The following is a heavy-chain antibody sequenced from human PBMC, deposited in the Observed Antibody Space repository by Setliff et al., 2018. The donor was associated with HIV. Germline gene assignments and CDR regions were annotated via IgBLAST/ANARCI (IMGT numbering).Heavy chain of an antibody. CDR2: ISPEGNKK. J-gene: IGHJ5*02. CDR1: GFTFSDFW. Sequence: GGSLRLSCAASGFTFSDFWMYWVRQAPGKGLEWVANISPEGNKKYYVGSVKGRFTSSRDNAKSSLFLQMSSLRAEDTAVYYCARVLLRTNPVYGVASNWFDPWGQGTLVTVS. V-gene: IGHV3-7*03. CDR3: ARVLLRTNPVYGVASNWFDP. D-gene: IGHD2-8*01.